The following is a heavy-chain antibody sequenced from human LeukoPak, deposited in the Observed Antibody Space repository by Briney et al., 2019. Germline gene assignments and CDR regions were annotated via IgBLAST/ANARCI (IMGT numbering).Heavy chain of an antibody. V-gene: IGHV4-61*02. CDR1: GGSISSGSYY. CDR2: IYTSGST. D-gene: IGHD3-10*01. J-gene: IGHJ5*02. Sequence: SQTLSLTCTVSGGSISSGSYYWSWIRQPAGKGLEWIGRIYTSGSTNYNPSLKSRVTISVDTSKNQFSLKLSSVTAADMAVYYCARTGSGSGNNRFWFDPWGQGTLVTVSS. CDR3: ARTGSGSGNNRFWFDP.